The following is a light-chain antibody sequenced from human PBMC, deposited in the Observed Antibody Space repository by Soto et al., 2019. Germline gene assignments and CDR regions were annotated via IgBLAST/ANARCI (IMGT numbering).Light chain of an antibody. CDR1: SCNIGAGFD. J-gene: IGLJ1*01. V-gene: IGLV1-40*01. Sequence: QSVLTHPPSVSGAPGQRVTISCTGISCNIGAGFDVHWYQQFPRTAPKLLSYSNNNRPSGVPDRFSVSKSATSASLAITGLQAADEADYYCQSYDSSMSAYVFGSGTKLTVL. CDR3: QSYDSSMSAYV. CDR2: SNN.